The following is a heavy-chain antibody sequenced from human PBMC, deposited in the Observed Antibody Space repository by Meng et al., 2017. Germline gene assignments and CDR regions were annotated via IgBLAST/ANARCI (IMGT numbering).Heavy chain of an antibody. D-gene: IGHD6-13*01. J-gene: IGHJ4*02. CDR3: ARDEDISAAGKLFGDY. CDR1: GCSLRNYR. CDR2: INLKSGDT. V-gene: IGHV1-2*02. Sequence: VRLVPPGPVRKNPLPAVKVTCKVAGCSLRNYRLHWVVRPQAQGLGWLGRINLKSGDTDYEQRFQGRVTMTGETSISTAYMELIGLRSDDTAMYYCARDEDISAAGKLFGDYWGQGTLVTVSS.